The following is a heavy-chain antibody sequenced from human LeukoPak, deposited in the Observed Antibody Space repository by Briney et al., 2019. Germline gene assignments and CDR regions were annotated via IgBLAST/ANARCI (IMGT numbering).Heavy chain of an antibody. D-gene: IGHD6-25*01. V-gene: IGHV4-39*07. CDR3: ARQRKADFDL. CDR2: IYYSGST. Sequence: PSETLSLTCTVSGGSISSSSYYWRWIRQPPGKGLEWIGSIYYSGSTNYNPSLKSRVTISVDTSKNQFSLKLSSVTAADTAVYYCARQRKADFDLWGRGTLVTVSS. CDR1: GGSISSSSYY. J-gene: IGHJ2*01.